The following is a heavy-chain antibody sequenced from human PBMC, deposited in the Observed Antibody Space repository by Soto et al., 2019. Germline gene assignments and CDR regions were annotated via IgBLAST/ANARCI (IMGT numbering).Heavy chain of an antibody. CDR2: FYYSGST. Sequence: PSETLSLTCIVSGGSISSSGYYWGWIRQPPGKGLEWIGSFYYSGSTYYRPSLKSRVTISGDTSKNQISLRLSSVTAADTAVYYCARISVASRYMDVWGKGTTVTVSS. CDR3: ARISVASRYMDV. CDR1: GGSISSSGYY. J-gene: IGHJ6*03. V-gene: IGHV4-39*01. D-gene: IGHD5-12*01.